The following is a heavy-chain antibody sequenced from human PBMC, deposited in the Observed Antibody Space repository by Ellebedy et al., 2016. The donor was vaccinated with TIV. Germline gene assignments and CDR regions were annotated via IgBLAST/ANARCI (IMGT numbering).Heavy chain of an antibody. CDR2: ISSSSSYI. D-gene: IGHD3-16*01. Sequence: GESLKISCAASGFTFSSYSMNWVRQAPGKGLEWVSSISSSSSYIYYADSVKGRFTISRDNAKNSLYLQMNSLRAEDTAVYYCAREMGGIFDYWGQGTLVTVSS. V-gene: IGHV3-21*01. CDR1: GFTFSSYS. CDR3: AREMGGIFDY. J-gene: IGHJ4*02.